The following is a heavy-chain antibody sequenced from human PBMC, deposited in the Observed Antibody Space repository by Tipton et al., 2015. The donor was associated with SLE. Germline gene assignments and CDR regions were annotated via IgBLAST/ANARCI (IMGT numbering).Heavy chain of an antibody. J-gene: IGHJ6*02. CDR2: IHYSGKT. CDR1: GGSIDYHY. CDR3: ARGQGGYCTSSSCYYYYGMDV. D-gene: IGHD2-8*01. Sequence: TLSLTCTVSGGSIDYHYWSWIRQPPGKGLEYIGFIHYSGKTDSHPSLKSRVTMSVDTSKNQFSLRLSSVTTADTAVYYCARGQGGYCTSSSCYYYYGMDVWGPGTPVTVSS. V-gene: IGHV4-59*11.